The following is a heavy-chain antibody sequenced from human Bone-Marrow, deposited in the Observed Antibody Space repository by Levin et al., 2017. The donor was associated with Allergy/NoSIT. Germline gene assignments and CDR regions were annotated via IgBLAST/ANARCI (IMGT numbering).Heavy chain of an antibody. Sequence: PGESLKISCGASGFTFSSSWIHWVRQAPGKGLVWVSRINGDGSITTYADSVKGRFTISRDNAKNTLYLQMNSLRAEDTAVYFCAREGYYYSSGSYYPSFDIWGQGTMVTVSS. CDR1: GFTFSSSW. D-gene: IGHD3-10*01. CDR2: INGDGSIT. V-gene: IGHV3-74*01. J-gene: IGHJ3*02. CDR3: AREGYYYSSGSYYPSFDI.